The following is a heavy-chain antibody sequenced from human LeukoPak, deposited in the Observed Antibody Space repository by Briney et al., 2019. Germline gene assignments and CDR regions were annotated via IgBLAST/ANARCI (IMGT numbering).Heavy chain of an antibody. J-gene: IGHJ4*02. CDR3: ARDRSGSGSNFFDY. Sequence: ASVKVSCKASGGTFSSYAISWMRQAPGQGLEWLGWINPNSGGANYAQPFQGRITMTRDTSISTAYMELSILRSDDTAVYYCARDRSGSGSNFFDYWGQGTLVTVSS. CDR2: INPNSGGA. V-gene: IGHV1-2*02. D-gene: IGHD3-10*01. CDR1: GGTFSSYA.